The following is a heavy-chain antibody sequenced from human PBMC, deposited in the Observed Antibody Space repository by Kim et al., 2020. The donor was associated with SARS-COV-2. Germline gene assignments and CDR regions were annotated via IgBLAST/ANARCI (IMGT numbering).Heavy chain of an antibody. CDR2: ISGDGGST. D-gene: IGHD3-9*01. V-gene: IGHV3-43*02. CDR1: GFTFDDYA. Sequence: GGSLRLSCAASGFTFDDYAMHWVRQAPGKGLEWVSLISGDGGSTYYADSVKGRFTISRDNSKNSLYLQMNSLRTEDTALYYCAKDRGSFGRYFDWLSSSGMDVWGQGTTVTVSS. CDR3: AKDRGSFGRYFDWLSSSGMDV. J-gene: IGHJ6*02.